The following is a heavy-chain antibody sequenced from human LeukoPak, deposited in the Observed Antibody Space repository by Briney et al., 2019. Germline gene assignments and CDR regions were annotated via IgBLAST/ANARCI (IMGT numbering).Heavy chain of an antibody. Sequence: GGSLRLSCAASGFTFSSYWMTWVRQAPGKGLEWVANIKRDGGDKYYVDPVKGRFTISRDNAKNSLYLQMNSLRAEDTAVYYCASHSSGFFWDYWGQGTLVTVSS. CDR2: IKRDGGDK. CDR1: GFTFSSYW. CDR3: ASHSSGFFWDY. V-gene: IGHV3-7*01. J-gene: IGHJ4*02. D-gene: IGHD6-19*01.